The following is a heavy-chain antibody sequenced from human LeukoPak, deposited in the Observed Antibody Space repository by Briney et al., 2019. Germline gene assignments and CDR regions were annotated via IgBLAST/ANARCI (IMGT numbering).Heavy chain of an antibody. Sequence: PGGSLRLSCAASGFTFSSYWMSWVRQAPGKGLEWVANIKQDGSEKYYVDSVKGRFTISRDNAKNSLYLQMNSLRAEDTAVYYCARVESSSSSNPIDYWGQGTLVTVSS. V-gene: IGHV3-7*01. D-gene: IGHD6-6*01. CDR2: IKQDGSEK. CDR1: GFTFSSYW. J-gene: IGHJ4*02. CDR3: ARVESSSSSNPIDY.